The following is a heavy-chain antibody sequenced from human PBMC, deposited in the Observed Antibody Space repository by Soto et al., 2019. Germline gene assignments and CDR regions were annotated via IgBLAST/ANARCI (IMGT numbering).Heavy chain of an antibody. Sequence: GASVQVSCKVSGYTLTELSMHWVRQAPGKGLEWMGGFDPEDGETIYAQKFQGRVTMTTDTSTSTAYMELRSLRSDDTAVYYCARGGMTIFGVLTYGMDVWGQGTTVTV. V-gene: IGHV1-24*01. CDR1: GYTLTELS. D-gene: IGHD3-3*01. CDR3: ARGGMTIFGVLTYGMDV. J-gene: IGHJ6*02. CDR2: FDPEDGET.